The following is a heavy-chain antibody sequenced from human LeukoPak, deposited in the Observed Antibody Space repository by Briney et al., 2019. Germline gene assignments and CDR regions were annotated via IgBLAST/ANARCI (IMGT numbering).Heavy chain of an antibody. D-gene: IGHD3-22*01. J-gene: IGHJ5*02. CDR3: AGGPSYYYDSRWFDP. Sequence: GGSLRPSCAASGLTFSNYAMSWVRQAPGKGLDWVSAISGTGGTTYYADSVKGRFTISRDNSKNTLYLQMNSLRAEDTAVYYCAGGPSYYYDSRWFDPWGQGTLVTVSS. V-gene: IGHV3-23*01. CDR1: GLTFSNYA. CDR2: ISGTGGTT.